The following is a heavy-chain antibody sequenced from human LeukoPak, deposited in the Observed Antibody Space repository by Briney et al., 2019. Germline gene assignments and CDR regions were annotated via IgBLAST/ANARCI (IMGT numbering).Heavy chain of an antibody. D-gene: IGHD1-1*01. CDR1: GFTFDAHA. V-gene: IGHV3-43*02. Sequence: PGGSLRLSCAASGFTFDAHAMNWVRQTPGKGLEWVSLISADGANRLYADSVRGRFTISRDNTINSLFLQMNSLRSEHTAWYYCAKSSGSPHTFDYWGQGALVTVSS. CDR2: ISADGANR. CDR3: AKSSGSPHTFDY. J-gene: IGHJ4*02.